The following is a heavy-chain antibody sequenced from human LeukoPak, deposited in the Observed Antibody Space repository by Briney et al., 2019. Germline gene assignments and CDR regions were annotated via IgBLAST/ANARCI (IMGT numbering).Heavy chain of an antibody. J-gene: IGHJ4*02. Sequence: PGGSLRLSCAASGFSFSSYWMTWVRQAPGKGPEWVANINEDGSQKNYVDSVRGRFTISRDNAKNSLYLQMNSLRADDTAVYFCAMIEQVVSNVEGSYWGQGTLVTVSS. CDR2: INEDGSQK. CDR3: AMIEQVVSNVEGSY. D-gene: IGHD6-6*01. V-gene: IGHV3-7*01. CDR1: GFSFSSYW.